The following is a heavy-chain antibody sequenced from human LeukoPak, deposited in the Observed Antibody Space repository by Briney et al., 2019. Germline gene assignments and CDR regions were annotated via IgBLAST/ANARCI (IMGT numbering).Heavy chain of an antibody. CDR2: INHSGST. V-gene: IGHV4-34*01. CDR3: ARAPGYYYDSSGYYYVNDY. D-gene: IGHD3-22*01. J-gene: IGHJ4*02. Sequence: SETLSLTCAVYGGSFSGYYWSWIRQPPGKGLEWIGEINHSGSTNYNPSLKSRVTISVDTSKNQFSLKLSSVTAADTAVYYCARAPGYYYDSSGYYYVNDYWGQGTLVTVPS. CDR1: GGSFSGYY.